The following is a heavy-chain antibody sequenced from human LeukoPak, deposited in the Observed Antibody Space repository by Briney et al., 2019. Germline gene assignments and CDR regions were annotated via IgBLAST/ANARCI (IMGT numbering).Heavy chain of an antibody. CDR2: ISYDGSNK. CDR3: AKGKMATPADAFDI. V-gene: IGHV3-30*18. Sequence: PGGSLRLSCAASGFTFSSYGMHWVRQAPGKGLEWVAVISYDGSNKYYADSVKGRFTISRDNSKNTLYLQMNSLRAEDTAVYYCAKGKMATPADAFDIWGQGTMVTVSS. J-gene: IGHJ3*02. D-gene: IGHD5-24*01. CDR1: GFTFSSYG.